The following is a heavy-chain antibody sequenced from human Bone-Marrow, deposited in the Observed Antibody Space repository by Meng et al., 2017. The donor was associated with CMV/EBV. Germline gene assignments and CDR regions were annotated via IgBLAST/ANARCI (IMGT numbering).Heavy chain of an antibody. J-gene: IGHJ4*02. V-gene: IGHV3-11*01. Sequence: SCVASGFTFSDYYMSWIRQAPGKGLEWTSYIRSSGNIIYYADSVKGRFTISRDNAKNSLELQMNNLRAEDTAVYYCAAGYTSAWTPPGYWGQGTLVTVSS. CDR3: AAGYTSAWTPPGY. CDR1: GFTFSDYY. D-gene: IGHD6-19*01. CDR2: IRSSGNII.